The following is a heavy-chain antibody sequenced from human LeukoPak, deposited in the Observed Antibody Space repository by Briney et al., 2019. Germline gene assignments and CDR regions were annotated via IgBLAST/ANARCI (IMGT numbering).Heavy chain of an antibody. CDR3: ARDSLGESYYYYYMDV. V-gene: IGHV1-8*03. D-gene: IGHD3-10*01. CDR1: GYTFTSFD. Sequence: SVKVSCKTSGYTFTSFDINWVRQATGQGLEWLGWMNPYTHKTGYAQKFQGRVTFTGDTSIRTAYMEVSNLTSEDTAVYYCARDSLGESYYYYYMDVWGKGTTVTVSS. CDR2: MNPYTHKT. J-gene: IGHJ6*03.